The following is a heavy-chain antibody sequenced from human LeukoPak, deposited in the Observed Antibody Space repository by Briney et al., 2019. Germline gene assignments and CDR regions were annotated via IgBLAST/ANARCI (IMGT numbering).Heavy chain of an antibody. V-gene: IGHV4-61*08. CDR3: ARLEKQWLVGWFDP. Sequence: PSETLSLTCTVSGGSISSGGYYWSWIRQHPGKGLEWIGYIYYSGSTNYNPSLKSRVTISVDTSKNQFSLKLSSVTAADTAVYYCARLEKQWLVGWFDPWGQGTLVTVSS. CDR1: GGSISSGGYY. J-gene: IGHJ5*02. CDR2: IYYSGST. D-gene: IGHD6-19*01.